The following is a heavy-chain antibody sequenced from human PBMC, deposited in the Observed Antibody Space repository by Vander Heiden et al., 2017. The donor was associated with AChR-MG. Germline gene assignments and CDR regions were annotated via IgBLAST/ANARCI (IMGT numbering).Heavy chain of an antibody. CDR1: GFSPTTSGVG. CDR2: ISWDDHK. CDR3: AATFQLVSYY. V-gene: IGHV2-5*02. D-gene: IGHD3-22*01. J-gene: IGHJ4*02. Sequence: QVTLKESGPTLIQPTQTLTLTCTFSGFSPTTSGVGVVWIRQPPGEALEWLALISWDDHKRYTPSLESRVTITKDTSKNQVVLTVTNVRPVDSATYYCAATFQLVSYYWGQGTRVTVSS.